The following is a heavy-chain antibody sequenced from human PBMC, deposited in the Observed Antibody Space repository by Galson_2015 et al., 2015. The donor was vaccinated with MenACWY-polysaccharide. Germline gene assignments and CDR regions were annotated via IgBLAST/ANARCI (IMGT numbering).Heavy chain of an antibody. J-gene: IGHJ4*02. Sequence: TCAVSGGSISSSNWWSWVRQPPGKGLEWIGEIFHSGSTNYNPSLKSRVTISVDKSKNQFSLKLSSVTAADAAVYYCARVFLSQSYPFDYWGQGTLVTVSS. CDR3: ARVFLSQSYPFDY. CDR1: GGSISSSNW. V-gene: IGHV4-4*02. D-gene: IGHD1-26*01. CDR2: IFHSGST.